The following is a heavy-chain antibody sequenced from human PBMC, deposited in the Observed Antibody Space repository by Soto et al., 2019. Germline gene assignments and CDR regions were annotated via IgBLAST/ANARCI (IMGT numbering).Heavy chain of an antibody. CDR1: GVSLNTADTW. CDR2: YHSGGST. J-gene: IGHJ6*02. D-gene: IGHD1-1*01. V-gene: IGHV4-30-4*01. Sequence: QVQLQESGSGLVKPSQSLSLTCTVSGVSLNTADTWWSWIRQSPGKGLEFIGYYHSGGSTYYDASFRSRVIISADTSTSQFSLKLSSVTVADTAVYFCGRSRQMESCNEYGLDVWGQGTTVTVSS. CDR3: GRSRQMESCNEYGLDV.